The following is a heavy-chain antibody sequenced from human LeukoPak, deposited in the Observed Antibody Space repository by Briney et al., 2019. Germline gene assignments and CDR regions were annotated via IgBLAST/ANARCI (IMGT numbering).Heavy chain of an antibody. V-gene: IGHV4-34*01. CDR3: ARAEMATIFSHYFDY. CDR2: INHSGST. Sequence: SETLSLTCAVYGESFSGYYWSWIRQPPGKGLEWIGEINHSGSTNYNPSLKSRVTISVDTSKNQFSLKLSSVTAADTAVYYCARAEMATIFSHYFDYWGQGTLVTVSS. CDR1: GESFSGYY. D-gene: IGHD5-24*01. J-gene: IGHJ4*02.